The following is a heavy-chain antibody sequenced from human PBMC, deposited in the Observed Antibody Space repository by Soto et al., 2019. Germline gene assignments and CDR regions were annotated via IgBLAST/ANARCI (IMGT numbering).Heavy chain of an antibody. J-gene: IGHJ6*03. V-gene: IGHV4-59*08. Sequence: SETLSLTCTVSGGSISSYYWSWIRQPPGKGLEWIGYIYYSGSTNYNPSLKSRVTISVDTSKNQFSLKLSSVTAADTAVYYCARHVPHYYMDVWGKGTTVTVSS. CDR3: ARHVPHYYMDV. CDR2: IYYSGST. CDR1: GGSISSYY.